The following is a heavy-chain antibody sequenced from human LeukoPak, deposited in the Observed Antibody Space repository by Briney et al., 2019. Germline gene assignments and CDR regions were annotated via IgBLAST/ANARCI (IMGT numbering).Heavy chain of an antibody. J-gene: IGHJ4*02. CDR3: ARTDPGYCSGGSCYPPDY. Sequence: ASVTVSCKASGYTFTSYYMHWVRQAPGQGLEWMGIINPSGGSTSYAQKFQGRVTMTRDTSTSTVYMELSSLRSEDTAVYYCARTDPGYCSGGSCYPPDYWGQGTLVTVSS. CDR2: INPSGGST. V-gene: IGHV1-46*01. D-gene: IGHD2-15*01. CDR1: GYTFTSYY.